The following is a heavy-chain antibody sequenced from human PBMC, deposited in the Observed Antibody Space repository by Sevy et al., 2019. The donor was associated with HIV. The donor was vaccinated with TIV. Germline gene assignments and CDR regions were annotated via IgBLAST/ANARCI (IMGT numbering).Heavy chain of an antibody. Sequence: GGSPRLSCAASGFTFSSYSMHWVRQAPGKGLEWVSSINSISTYIYYADSVKGRFTISRDNAKNSLYLQMNSLRAEDTAVYYCARGPDYYDSSGYYYQWGQGTLVTASS. D-gene: IGHD3-22*01. CDR2: INSISTYI. CDR1: GFTFSSYS. CDR3: ARGPDYYDSSGYYYQ. V-gene: IGHV3-21*01. J-gene: IGHJ4*02.